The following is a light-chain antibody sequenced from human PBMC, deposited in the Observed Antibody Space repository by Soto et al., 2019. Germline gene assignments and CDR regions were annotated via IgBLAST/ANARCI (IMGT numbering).Light chain of an antibody. J-gene: IGLJ3*02. Sequence: QSVLTQPPSVSGAPGQRVTISCTGSSSNIGAGYDVQWYQQLPGTVPKLLIYASNNRPSGVPDRFSGSKSGTSASLAITGLQAEDEADYYCQSFDSSLTVWVFGGGTKLTVL. CDR3: QSFDSSLTVWV. CDR1: SSNIGAGYD. CDR2: ASN. V-gene: IGLV1-40*01.